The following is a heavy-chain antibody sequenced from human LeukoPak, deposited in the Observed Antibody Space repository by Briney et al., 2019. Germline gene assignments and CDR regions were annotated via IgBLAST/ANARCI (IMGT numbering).Heavy chain of an antibody. V-gene: IGHV1-69*13. CDR1: GGTFSSYA. D-gene: IGHD2-15*01. J-gene: IGHJ4*02. Sequence: GASVKVSCKASGGTFSSYAISWVRQPPGQGLEWMGGIIPIFGTAKYAQKFQGRVTITANESTSTAYMELSSLRSEDTAVYYCARGYCSGGSCFLFFDYWGQGTLVTVSS. CDR2: IIPIFGTA. CDR3: ARGYCSGGSCFLFFDY.